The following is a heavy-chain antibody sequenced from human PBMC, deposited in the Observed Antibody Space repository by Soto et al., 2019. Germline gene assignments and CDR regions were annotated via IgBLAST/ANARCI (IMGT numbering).Heavy chain of an antibody. J-gene: IGHJ4*02. CDR2: IKAYSGNT. D-gene: IGHD4-17*01. Sequence: QLQLAQSGAEAKKPGASVKVSCKASGYTFPTSTISWVRQAPGQGLEWMGWIKAYSGNTNYAQKLQGRVTMTTDTSTNTAYMELRSLTTDDTAIYYCAIADYGDDDYWGQGTLVTVSS. V-gene: IGHV1-18*01. CDR1: GYTFPTST. CDR3: AIADYGDDDY.